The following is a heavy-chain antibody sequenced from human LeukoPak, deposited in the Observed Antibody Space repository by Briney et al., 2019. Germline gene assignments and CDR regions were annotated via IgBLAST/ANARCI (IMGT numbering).Heavy chain of an antibody. V-gene: IGHV3-7*03. CDR2: VNQDGSEK. Sequence: PGGSLRLSCGASGFTFSSHLMTWVRQAPGKGLEWVANVNQDGSEKRYGDSVKGRFSISRDNSKNTLYLQMNSLRAEDTAVYYCAKRDCSTSCYSYYFDYWGQGTLVTVSS. CDR1: GFTFSSHL. D-gene: IGHD2-2*02. J-gene: IGHJ4*02. CDR3: AKRDCSTSCYSYYFDY.